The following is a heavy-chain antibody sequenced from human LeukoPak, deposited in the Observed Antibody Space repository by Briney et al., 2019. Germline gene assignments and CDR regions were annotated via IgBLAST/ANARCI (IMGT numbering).Heavy chain of an antibody. J-gene: IGHJ4*02. CDR2: IYSGGPT. D-gene: IGHD3-3*01. CDR1: GFPVRSRY. CDR3: ASLEGGPSDGR. V-gene: IGHV3-53*01. Sequence: HSGTSLRLSCEVSGFPVRSRYMTWVRQPPGKGLECVAVIYSGGPTYHIDSVKGRFTISRDISKSTMYLEMNNLRVEDTATYYCASLEGGPSDGRWGQGTLVIVSS.